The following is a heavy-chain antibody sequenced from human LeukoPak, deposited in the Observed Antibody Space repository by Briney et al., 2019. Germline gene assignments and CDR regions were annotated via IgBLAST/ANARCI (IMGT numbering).Heavy chain of an antibody. Sequence: PSETLSLTCTVSGGSISSYYWSWIRQPAGKGLEWIGRIYTSGSNNYNPSLKSRVPMSVDTSKNQFSLKLSSVTAADTAVYYCARTDYREHFDYWGQGTLVTVSS. CDR2: IYTSGSN. V-gene: IGHV4-4*07. CDR1: GGSISSYY. D-gene: IGHD4-11*01. CDR3: ARTDYREHFDY. J-gene: IGHJ4*02.